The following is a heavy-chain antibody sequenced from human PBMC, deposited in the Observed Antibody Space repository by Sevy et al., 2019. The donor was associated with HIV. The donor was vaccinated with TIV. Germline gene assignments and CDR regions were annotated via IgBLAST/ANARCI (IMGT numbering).Heavy chain of an antibody. D-gene: IGHD2-8*01. V-gene: IGHV3-30-3*01. J-gene: IGHJ3*01. CDR2: ISYDGNYT. CDR1: GFTFSSYS. Sequence: GESLKISCAASGFTFSSYSMYWVRQAPGKGLEWVAIISYDGNYTYRADSMMGRFTISRDNSKNTLYLQMNRLRVEDTAVYYRASVPNLDAFGLWGLGTKVTVSS. CDR3: ASVPNLDAFGL.